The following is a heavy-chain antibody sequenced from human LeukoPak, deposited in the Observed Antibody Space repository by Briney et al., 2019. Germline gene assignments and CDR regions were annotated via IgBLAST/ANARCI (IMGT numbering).Heavy chain of an antibody. Sequence: GGSLRLSCAASGFTFSDYYMSWIRQAPGKGLEWVPYISSSSSYTNYADSVKGRFTISRDNSKNTLYLQMNSLRAEDTAVYYCARVNGDTAMVPIDYWGQGTLVTVSS. V-gene: IGHV3-11*06. J-gene: IGHJ4*02. CDR3: ARVNGDTAMVPIDY. CDR1: GFTFSDYY. D-gene: IGHD5-18*01. CDR2: ISSSSSYT.